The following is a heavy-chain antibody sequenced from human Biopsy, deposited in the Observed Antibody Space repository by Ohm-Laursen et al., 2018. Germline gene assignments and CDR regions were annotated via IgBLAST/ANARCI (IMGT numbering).Heavy chain of an antibody. CDR2: INQSGET. Sequence: SETLSFTCTVYGATFSDYYWSWIRQPPGKGLEWIGQINQSGETKYNPSLQSRVTISAEVSKNQFSLKLRSLTAADTAIYYCGNEVYGRDYWGQGARVTVSS. V-gene: IGHV4-34*08. J-gene: IGHJ4*02. D-gene: IGHD4-17*01. CDR1: GATFSDYY. CDR3: GNEVYGRDY.